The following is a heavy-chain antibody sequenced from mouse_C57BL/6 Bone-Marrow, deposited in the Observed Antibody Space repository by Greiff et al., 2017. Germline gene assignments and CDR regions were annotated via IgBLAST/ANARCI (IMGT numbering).Heavy chain of an antibody. V-gene: IGHV1-26*01. D-gene: IGHD1-1*01. Sequence: EVQLQQSGPELVKPGASVKISCKASGYTFTDYYMNWVKQSHGKSLEWIGDINPNNGGTSYNQKFKGKATLTVDKSSSTAYMELRSLTSEDSAVYYCARGTNYYGSSWYFDVWGTGTTVTVSS. CDR3: ARGTNYYGSSWYFDV. CDR2: INPNNGGT. J-gene: IGHJ1*03. CDR1: GYTFTDYY.